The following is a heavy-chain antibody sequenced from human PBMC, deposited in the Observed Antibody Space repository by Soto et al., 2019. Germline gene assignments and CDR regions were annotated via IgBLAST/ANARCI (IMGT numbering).Heavy chain of an antibody. V-gene: IGHV4-30-2*01. CDR2: IYHSGST. J-gene: IGHJ4*02. Sequence: QLQLQESGSGLVKPSQTLSLTCAVSGGSISSGGYYWSWIRQPPGKGLEWIGYIYHSGSTYYNPSLSSRATTSVSRSKNQSYLKLSSVAAADTAVYYCASVPDYWGQGTLVTVSS. CDR1: GGSISSGGYY. CDR3: ASVPDY.